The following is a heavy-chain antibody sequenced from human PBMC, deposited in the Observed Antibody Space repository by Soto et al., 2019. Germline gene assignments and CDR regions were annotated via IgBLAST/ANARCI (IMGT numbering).Heavy chain of an antibody. J-gene: IGHJ4*02. CDR3: ARDLKWLLDY. CDR2: ISYDGSNK. CDR1: GFTFSSYA. V-gene: IGHV3-30-3*01. D-gene: IGHD5-12*01. Sequence: GGSLRLSCAASGFTFSSYAMHWVRQAPGKGLEWVAVISYDGSNKYYADSVKGRFTISRDNSKNTLFLQMNSLRAEDTAVYYCARDLKWLLDYWGQGT.